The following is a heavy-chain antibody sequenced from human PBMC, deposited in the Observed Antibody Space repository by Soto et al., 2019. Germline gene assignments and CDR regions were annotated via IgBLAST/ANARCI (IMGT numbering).Heavy chain of an antibody. V-gene: IGHV4-59*01. Sequence: PXETLSLTCTVSGGSISSYYWSWIRQPPGKGLEWIGYIYYSGSTNYNPSLKSRVTISVDTSKNQFSLKLSSVTAADTAVYYCARDRSLIVGAMYYYYGMDVWGQGTTVTVSS. CDR3: ARDRSLIVGAMYYYYGMDV. CDR1: GGSISSYY. J-gene: IGHJ6*02. CDR2: IYYSGST. D-gene: IGHD1-26*01.